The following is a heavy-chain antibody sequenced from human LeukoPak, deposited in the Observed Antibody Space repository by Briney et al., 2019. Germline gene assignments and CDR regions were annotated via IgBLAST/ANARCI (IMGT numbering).Heavy chain of an antibody. Sequence: ASVKVSCKASGYTFIGYYMHWVRQAPGQGLEWMGWINPNSGGTNYAQKFQGRVTMTRDTSINTAYMELSRLSSDDTAVYYCARDVGRVVPAATYYYYYYMDVWGKGTTVTISS. CDR3: ARDVGRVVPAATYYYYYYMDV. J-gene: IGHJ6*03. V-gene: IGHV1-2*02. CDR1: GYTFIGYY. CDR2: INPNSGGT. D-gene: IGHD2-2*01.